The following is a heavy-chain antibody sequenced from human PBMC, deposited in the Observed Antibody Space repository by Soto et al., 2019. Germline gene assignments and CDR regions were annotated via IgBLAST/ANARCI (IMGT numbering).Heavy chain of an antibody. D-gene: IGHD2-15*01. CDR3: VRVVGAGPFDY. V-gene: IGHV3-72*01. J-gene: IGHJ4*02. CDR2: TRNKANSYTT. CDR1: GFTFSDHY. Sequence: GGSLRLSCAASGFTFSDHYMDWVRQAPGKGLEWVGRTRNKANSYTTEYAASVKGRFTISRDDSKNLLYLQMNSLKTEDTAVYYCVRVVGAGPFDYWGQGTLVTVSS.